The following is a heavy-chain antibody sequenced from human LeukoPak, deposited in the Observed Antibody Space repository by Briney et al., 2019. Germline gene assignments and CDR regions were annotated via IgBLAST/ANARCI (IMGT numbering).Heavy chain of an antibody. J-gene: IGHJ2*01. CDR3: ARDRYDSSGYNYWYFDL. Sequence: SETLSLTCTVSGGSISSYYWSWIRQPAGKGLEWIGRIYTSGSTNYNPSLKSRVTMSVDTPKNQFSLKLSSVTAADTAVYYCARDRYDSSGYNYWYFDLWGRGTLVTVSS. CDR2: IYTSGST. D-gene: IGHD3-22*01. V-gene: IGHV4-4*07. CDR1: GGSISSYY.